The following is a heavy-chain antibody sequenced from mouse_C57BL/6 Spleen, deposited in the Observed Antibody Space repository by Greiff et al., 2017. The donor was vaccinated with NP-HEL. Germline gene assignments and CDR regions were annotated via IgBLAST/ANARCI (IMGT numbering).Heavy chain of an antibody. Sequence: LVESGAELVKPGASVKISCKASGYAFSSYWMNWVKQRPGKGLEWIGQIYPGDGDTNYNGKFKGKATLTADKSSSTAYMQLSSLTSEDSAVYFCARDYYGTSGVWGTGTTVTVSS. CDR2: IYPGDGDT. CDR1: GYAFSSYW. D-gene: IGHD1-1*01. V-gene: IGHV1-80*01. J-gene: IGHJ1*03. CDR3: ARDYYGTSGV.